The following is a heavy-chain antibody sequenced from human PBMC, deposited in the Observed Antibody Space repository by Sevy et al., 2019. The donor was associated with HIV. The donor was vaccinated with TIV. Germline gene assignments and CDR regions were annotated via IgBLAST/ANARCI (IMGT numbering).Heavy chain of an antibody. Sequence: SETLSLTCAVYGGSFSGYYWSWIRRPPGKGLEWIGEINHSGSTNYNPSLKSRVTISVDTSKNQFSLKLSSVTAADTAVYYCARGSEDSSGYNTPSGYWGQGTLVTVSS. D-gene: IGHD3-22*01. CDR2: INHSGST. V-gene: IGHV4-34*01. J-gene: IGHJ4*02. CDR1: GGSFSGYY. CDR3: ARGSEDSSGYNTPSGY.